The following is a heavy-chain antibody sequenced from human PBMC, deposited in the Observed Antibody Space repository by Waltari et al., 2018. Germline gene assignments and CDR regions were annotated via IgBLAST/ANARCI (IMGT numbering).Heavy chain of an antibody. CDR2: IKLNKGDT. Sequence: QVQLVQSGAEVKKPGASVKVSCKASGFTFVGHYIHWVRQAPGQGLEWMGWIKLNKGDTNYAQKFQGSVTMARDTSVSTAYMELNRLRSDDTAVYYCARSSAWTFRANGFEFWGQGTLVTVSP. D-gene: IGHD6-19*01. CDR3: ARSSAWTFRANGFEF. J-gene: IGHJ4*02. V-gene: IGHV1-2*02. CDR1: GFTFVGHY.